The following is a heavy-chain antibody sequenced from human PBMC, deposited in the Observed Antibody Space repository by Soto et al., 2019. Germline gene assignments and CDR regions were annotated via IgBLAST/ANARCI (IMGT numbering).Heavy chain of an antibody. CDR2: ISGSGRTT. V-gene: IGHV3-23*01. CDR3: AKFRGTSYSYYYMDV. J-gene: IGHJ6*03. CDR1: EFTFGTYA. Sequence: EVQLLESGGGLVQPGGSLRLSCAASEFTFGTYAMKWHRQAPGGGLDCVSFISGSGRTTSYADSVKGRFTVSRDNSKNTMYLQMNSLRAEDTALYYCAKFRGTSYSYYYMDVWGKGTTVTVA. D-gene: IGHD3-16*01.